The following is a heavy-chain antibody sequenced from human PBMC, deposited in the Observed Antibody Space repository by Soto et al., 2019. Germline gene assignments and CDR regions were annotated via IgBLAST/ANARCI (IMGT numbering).Heavy chain of an antibody. J-gene: IGHJ5*02. CDR3: ASDEAYVWGRRRNWLGL. Sequence: SETLSLTCAVYRGALSGYSWNWIRQPPGKGLEWIGEINYSEDTNPTYNPSLKSRVTISADRTNNQLFRMLTSVTAADTAIYYCASDEAYVWGRRRNWLGLWGQGTPVTVSS. CDR1: RGALSGYS. D-gene: IGHD3-16*01. CDR2: INYSEDT. V-gene: IGHV4-34*01.